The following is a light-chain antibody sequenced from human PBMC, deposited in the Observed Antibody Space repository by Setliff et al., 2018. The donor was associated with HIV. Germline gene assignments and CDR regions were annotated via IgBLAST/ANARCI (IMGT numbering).Light chain of an antibody. V-gene: IGLV2-14*03. CDR2: DVR. CDR3: GSYTSTNTRV. CDR1: SGDVGAYNY. Sequence: QSVLTQSASVSGTPGQSITISCTGTSGDVGAYNYVSWYQQHPGKAPKLLIYDVRNRPSGVSNRFSGSKSGNTASLTISGLQPEDEADYYCGSYTSTNTRVVGTGTKVTVL. J-gene: IGLJ1*01.